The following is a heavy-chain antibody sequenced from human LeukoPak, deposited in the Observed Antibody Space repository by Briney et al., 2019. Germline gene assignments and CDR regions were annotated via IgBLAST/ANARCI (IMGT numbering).Heavy chain of an antibody. J-gene: IGHJ6*03. Sequence: SETLSLTCAVYGGSFSGYYWSWIRQPPGKGLEWIGEINHSGSTNYNPSLKGRVTISVDTSKNQFSLKLRSVTAADTAVYYCARINCGEDCRGYYYKYYMDVWGKGTTVTNSS. CDR1: GGSFSGYY. V-gene: IGHV4-34*01. D-gene: IGHD2-21*02. CDR2: INHSGST. CDR3: ARINCGEDCRGYYYKYYMDV.